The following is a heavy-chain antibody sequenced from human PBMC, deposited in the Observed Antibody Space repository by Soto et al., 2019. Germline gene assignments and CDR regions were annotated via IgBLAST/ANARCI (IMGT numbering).Heavy chain of an antibody. Sequence: SETLSLSCTVSGGSISSYYWSWIRQPPGKGLEWIGYIYYSGSTNYNPSLKSRVTISVDTSKNQFSLKLSSVTAADTAVYYCARSTYYDFGSGYRNSYYYYMDVWAKGTTVTVSS. D-gene: IGHD3-3*01. J-gene: IGHJ6*03. V-gene: IGHV4-59*01. CDR1: GGSISSYY. CDR3: ARSTYYDFGSGYRNSYYYYMDV. CDR2: IYYSGST.